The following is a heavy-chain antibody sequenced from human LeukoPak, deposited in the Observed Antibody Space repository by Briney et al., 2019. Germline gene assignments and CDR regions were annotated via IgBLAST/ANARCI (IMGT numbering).Heavy chain of an antibody. CDR2: INPSGGST. D-gene: IGHD5-12*01. CDR1: GYTFTSYY. V-gene: IGHV1-46*01. J-gene: IGHJ4*02. Sequence: ASVKVSCKASGYTFTSYYMHWVRQAPGQGLEWMGIINPSGGSTTYAQKFQGRVTITRDTSTSTVYMELSSLRFEDTAVYYCARGMGYSGYDKYYFDYWGQRTLVIVSS. CDR3: ARGMGYSGYDKYYFDY.